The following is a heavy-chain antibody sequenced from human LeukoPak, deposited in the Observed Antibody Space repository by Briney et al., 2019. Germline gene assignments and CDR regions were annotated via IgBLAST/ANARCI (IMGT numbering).Heavy chain of an antibody. J-gene: IGHJ5*02. CDR3: ARVETGAGLLWFGEFQDWFDP. V-gene: IGHV1-18*01. Sequence: GASVKVSCKASGYTFTSYGISWVRQAPGQGLEWMGWISAYNGNTNYAQKLQGRVTMTTDTSTSTAYMELRSLRSDDTAVYYCARVETGAGLLWFGEFQDWFDPWGQGTLVTVSS. CDR1: GYTFTSYG. D-gene: IGHD3-10*01. CDR2: ISAYNGNT.